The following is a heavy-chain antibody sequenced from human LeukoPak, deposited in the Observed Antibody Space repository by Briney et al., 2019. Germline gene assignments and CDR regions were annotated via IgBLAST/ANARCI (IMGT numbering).Heavy chain of an antibody. CDR3: ARDARYYYDSSGYYYY. Sequence: GGSLRLSCAASGFTFSSYSMNWVRQAPGKGLEWVSSIGSSSSYIYYADSVKGRFTISRDNAKNSLYLQMNSLRAEDTAVYYCARDARYYYDSSGYYYYWGQGTLVTVSS. CDR2: IGSSSSYI. D-gene: IGHD3-22*01. J-gene: IGHJ4*02. CDR1: GFTFSSYS. V-gene: IGHV3-21*01.